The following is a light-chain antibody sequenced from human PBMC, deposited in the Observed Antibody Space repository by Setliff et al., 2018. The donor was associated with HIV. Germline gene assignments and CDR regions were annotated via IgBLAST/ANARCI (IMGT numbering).Light chain of an antibody. CDR3: NSYTSTTFYV. CDR1: SNDVGSYNY. J-gene: IGLJ1*01. CDR2: DVT. Sequence: SALTQPASVSGAPGQSITISCTGASNDVGSYNYVSWYQQHPGKAPKLMIYDVTNRPSGVSDRFSGSKSGNTASLTISGLQAEDEADYYCNSYTSTTFYVFGSG. V-gene: IGLV2-14*03.